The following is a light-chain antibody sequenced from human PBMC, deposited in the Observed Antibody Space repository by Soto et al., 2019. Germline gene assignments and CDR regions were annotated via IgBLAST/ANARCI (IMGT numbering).Light chain of an antibody. CDR3: SAYTSTSTYV. CDR1: SSDVGSYSR. V-gene: IGLV2-18*02. Sequence: QSVLTQPASVSGSPGQSVTISCTGTSSDVGSYSRVSWYQQPPGTAPKLMIYDVSNRPSGVPDRFSGSKSGHTASLTISGLQVEDEADYYCSAYTSTSTYVFGTGTKVTVL. CDR2: DVS. J-gene: IGLJ1*01.